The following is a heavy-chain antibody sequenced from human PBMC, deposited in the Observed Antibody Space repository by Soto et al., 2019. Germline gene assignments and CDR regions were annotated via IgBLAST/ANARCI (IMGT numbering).Heavy chain of an antibody. Sequence: HPGGSLRLSCAASGFTFSSYGMHWVRQAPGKGLEWVAVISYDGSNKYYADSVKGRFTISRDNSKNTLYLQMNSLRAEDTAVYYCAKDTSSGWHHVGFDYWGQGTLVTVSS. CDR1: GFTFSSYG. D-gene: IGHD6-19*01. CDR3: AKDTSSGWHHVGFDY. V-gene: IGHV3-30*18. J-gene: IGHJ4*02. CDR2: ISYDGSNK.